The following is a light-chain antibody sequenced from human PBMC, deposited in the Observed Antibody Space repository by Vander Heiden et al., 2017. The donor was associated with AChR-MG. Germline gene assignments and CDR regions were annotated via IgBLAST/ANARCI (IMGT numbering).Light chain of an antibody. Sequence: QSVLTQSPSASGTPGQRVTISCSGSSSNIGRNTVNWYQQLPGTAPKLLIYSNNQRPSGVPDRFSGSKSGTSASLGISGLQSEDEADYYCSAWDDSLNEGVFGGGTKLTVL. V-gene: IGLV1-44*01. J-gene: IGLJ3*02. CDR2: SNN. CDR3: SAWDDSLNEGV. CDR1: SSNIGRNT.